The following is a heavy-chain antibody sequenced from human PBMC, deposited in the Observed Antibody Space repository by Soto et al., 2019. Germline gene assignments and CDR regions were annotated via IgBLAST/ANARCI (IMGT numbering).Heavy chain of an antibody. Sequence: SETLSLTCTVSGCSISIGGYYWSWVLQHPGKGLEWIGYIYYSGSTYYNPSLKSRVTISVDTSKNQFSLKLSSVTAADTAVYYCARVVLRDIVVVPAAASYYYMDVWGKGTTVTVSS. CDR1: GCSISIGGYY. D-gene: IGHD2-2*01. V-gene: IGHV4-31*03. J-gene: IGHJ6*03. CDR2: IYYSGST. CDR3: ARVVLRDIVVVPAAASYYYMDV.